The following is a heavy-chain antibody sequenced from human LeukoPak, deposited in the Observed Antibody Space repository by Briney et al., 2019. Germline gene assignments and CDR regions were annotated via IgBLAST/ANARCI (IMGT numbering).Heavy chain of an antibody. CDR2: ISSSSSYI. D-gene: IGHD5-18*01. V-gene: IGHV3-21*01. J-gene: IGHJ4*02. Sequence: GGSLRLSCAASGFTFSSYSMNWVRQAPGKGLEWVSSISSSSSYIYYADSVKGRLTISRDNAKNSLYLQMNSLRAEDTAVYYCAREGLQLWLPDYWGQGTLVTVSS. CDR3: AREGLQLWLPDY. CDR1: GFTFSSYS.